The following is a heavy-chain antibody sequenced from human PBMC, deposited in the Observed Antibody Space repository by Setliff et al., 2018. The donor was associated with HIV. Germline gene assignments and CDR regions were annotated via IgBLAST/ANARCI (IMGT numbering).Heavy chain of an antibody. J-gene: IGHJ3*02. CDR2: IYTSGST. CDR3: ARASVGATGLYAFDI. V-gene: IGHV4-61*09. D-gene: IGHD1-26*01. Sequence: SETLSLTCTVSGGSVNSGSYYWSWIRQPAGKGLEWIGHIYTSGSTNYNPSLKSRVTISVDTSKTQFSLRLNSLTATDTALYYCARASVGATGLYAFDIWGQGTVVTVSS. CDR1: GGSVNSGSYY.